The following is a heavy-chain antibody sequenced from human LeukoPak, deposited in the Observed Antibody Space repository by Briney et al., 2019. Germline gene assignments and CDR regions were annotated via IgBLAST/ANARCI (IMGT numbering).Heavy chain of an antibody. CDR2: ISYSGST. CDR1: GGSITVYY. Sequence: PSKTLSLTCSVSGGSITVYYWNWIRQSPGKGLEWIGSISYSGSTNYNPSLKSRVTISIDTSKNRFSLKVSSVIAADTAMYYCARGGSRSYTSSTLDYWGQGTLVTVSS. V-gene: IGHV4-59*12. D-gene: IGHD6-6*01. CDR3: ARGGSRSYTSSTLDY. J-gene: IGHJ4*02.